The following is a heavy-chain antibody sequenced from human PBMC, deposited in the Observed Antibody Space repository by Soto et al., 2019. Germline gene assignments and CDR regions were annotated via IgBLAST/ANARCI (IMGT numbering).Heavy chain of an antibody. CDR2: INHSGST. J-gene: IGHJ5*02. Sequence: SETLSLTCAVYGGCFSGYYWSWIRQPPGKGLEWIGEINHSGSTNYNPSLKSRVTISVDTSKNQFSLKLSSVTAADTAVYYCASTGRRYYESSGPRGRWYDPWGQGTLVTVSS. CDR3: ASTGRRYYESSGPRGRWYDP. D-gene: IGHD3-22*01. V-gene: IGHV4-34*01. CDR1: GGCFSGYY.